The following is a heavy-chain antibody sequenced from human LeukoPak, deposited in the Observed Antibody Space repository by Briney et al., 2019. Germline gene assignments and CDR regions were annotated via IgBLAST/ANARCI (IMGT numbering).Heavy chain of an antibody. CDR1: GGSFSGYY. D-gene: IGHD2-15*01. CDR3: ARRLLGYCSGGSCYSGYFQH. Sequence: SETLSLTCAVYGGSFSGYYWSWLRQPPGKGLEWIGEINHSGSTNSNPSLKSRVTVSVDTSKNLFSLKLSSVTAADTAVYYRARRLLGYCSGGSCYSGYFQHWGQGTLVTVSS. V-gene: IGHV4-34*01. CDR2: INHSGST. J-gene: IGHJ1*01.